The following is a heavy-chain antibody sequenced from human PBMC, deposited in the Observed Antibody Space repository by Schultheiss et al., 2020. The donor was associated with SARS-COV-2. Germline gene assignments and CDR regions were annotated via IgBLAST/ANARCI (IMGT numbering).Heavy chain of an antibody. J-gene: IGHJ6*03. V-gene: IGHV4-59*05. CDR2: IYYSGST. D-gene: IGHD3-3*01. CDR3: ARSGSPHTYYYYYYMDV. Sequence: SETLSLTCAVYGGSFSGYYWSWIRQPAGKGLEWIGSIYYSGSTYYNPSLKSRVTISVDTSKNQFSLKLSSVTAADTAVYYCARSGSPHTYYYYYYMDVWGKGTTVTVSS. CDR1: GGSFSGYY.